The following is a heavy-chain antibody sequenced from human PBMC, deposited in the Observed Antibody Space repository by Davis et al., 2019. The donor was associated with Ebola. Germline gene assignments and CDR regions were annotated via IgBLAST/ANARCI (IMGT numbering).Heavy chain of an antibody. CDR2: ISYDGSNK. CDR1: GFTFSSYG. V-gene: IGHV3-30*03. J-gene: IGHJ4*02. CDR3: ARDRDIAVDY. D-gene: IGHD6-19*01. Sequence: GESLKISCAASGFTFSSYGMHWVRQAPGKGLEWVAVISYDGSNKYYADSVKGRFTISRDNSKNTLYLQMNSLRAEDTAVYYCARDRDIAVDYWGQGTLVTVSS.